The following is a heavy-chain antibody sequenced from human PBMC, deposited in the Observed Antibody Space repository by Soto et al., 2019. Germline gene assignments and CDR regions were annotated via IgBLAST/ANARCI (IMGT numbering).Heavy chain of an antibody. J-gene: IGHJ5*02. V-gene: IGHV1-18*01. CDR1: GYTFSSYG. Sequence: ASVKVSCKASGYTFSSYGISWVRQAPGQGLEWMGWISGYNGKTNYAQKVQDRVTMTTDTSTSTVYMELRSLRSEDSAVYFCARGIKYGAYSRWFDPWGQGTLVTVSS. CDR3: ARGIKYGAYSRWFDP. D-gene: IGHD4-17*01. CDR2: ISGYNGKT.